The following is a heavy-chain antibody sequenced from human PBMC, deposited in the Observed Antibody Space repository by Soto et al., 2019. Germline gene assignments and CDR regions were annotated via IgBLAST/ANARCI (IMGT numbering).Heavy chain of an antibody. CDR1: GYTFTSYG. J-gene: IGHJ6*02. CDR3: ARDREGIAARQHYYYGMDV. CDR2: ISAYNGNT. Sequence: ASVKVSCEACGYTFTSYGISWVRQAPGQGLEWMGWISAYNGNTNYAQKLQGRVTMTTDTSTSTAYMELRSLRSDDTAVYYCARDREGIAARQHYYYGMDVWGQGTTVTVSS. V-gene: IGHV1-18*01. D-gene: IGHD6-6*01.